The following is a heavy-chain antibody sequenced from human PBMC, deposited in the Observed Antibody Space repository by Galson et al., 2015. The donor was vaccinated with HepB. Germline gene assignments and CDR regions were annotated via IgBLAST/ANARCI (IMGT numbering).Heavy chain of an antibody. D-gene: IGHD3-22*01. CDR2: IGTAGDT. CDR1: GFTFSSYD. Sequence: SLRLSCAASGFTFSSYDMHWVRQATGKGLEWVSAIGTAGDTYYPGSVKGRFTISRENAKNSLYLQMNSLRAGGTAVYYCARVSGYLGKAFDIWGQGTMVTVSS. J-gene: IGHJ3*02. V-gene: IGHV3-13*01. CDR3: ARVSGYLGKAFDI.